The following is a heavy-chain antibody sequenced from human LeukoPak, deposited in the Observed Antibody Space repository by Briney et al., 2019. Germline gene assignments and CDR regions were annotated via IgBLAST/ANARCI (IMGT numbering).Heavy chain of an antibody. V-gene: IGHV3-48*04. D-gene: IGHD3-22*01. CDR1: GFTSSSYS. CDR3: ARTEYYYDSSGYSGYFDY. Sequence: PGGSLRLSCAASGFTSSSYSMNWVRQAPGKGLEWVSYISSSSSTIYYADSVKGRFTISRDNAKNSLYLQMNSLRAEDTAVYYCARTEYYYDSSGYSGYFDYWGQGTLVTVSS. J-gene: IGHJ4*02. CDR2: ISSSSSTI.